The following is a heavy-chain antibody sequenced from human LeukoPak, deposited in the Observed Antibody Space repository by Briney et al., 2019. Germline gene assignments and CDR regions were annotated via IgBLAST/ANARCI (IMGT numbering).Heavy chain of an antibody. Sequence: LSLTCTVSGGSISSYYWSWVRQAPGKGLEWLSYMSSRGSTISYADSVKGRFTISRDNAKNSLFLQMNSLRAEDTAVYYCARARTPDYWGQGTLVTVSS. D-gene: IGHD2-15*01. V-gene: IGHV3-48*03. CDR2: MSSRGSTI. CDR3: ARARTPDY. CDR1: GGSISSYY. J-gene: IGHJ4*02.